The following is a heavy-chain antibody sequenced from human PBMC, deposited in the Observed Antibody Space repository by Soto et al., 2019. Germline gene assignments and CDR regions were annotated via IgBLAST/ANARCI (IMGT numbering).Heavy chain of an antibody. D-gene: IGHD2-8*01. Sequence: SETLSLTCTVSGGSISSYYWSWIRQPPGKGLEWIGYIYYSGSTNYNPSLKSRVTISVDTSKNQFSLKLSSVTAADTAVYYCARLGYCTNGVCWWGYYFDYWGQGTLVTVSS. CDR1: GGSISSYY. V-gene: IGHV4-59*01. CDR2: IYYSGST. J-gene: IGHJ4*02. CDR3: ARLGYCTNGVCWWGYYFDY.